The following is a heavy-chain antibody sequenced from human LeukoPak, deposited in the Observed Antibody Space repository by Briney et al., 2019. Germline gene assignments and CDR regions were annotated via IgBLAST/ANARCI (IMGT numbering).Heavy chain of an antibody. CDR3: ARVDLDSSGYFYYYYMDV. V-gene: IGHV3-66*02. CDR2: IYSGGST. CDR1: GFTVSSNY. J-gene: IGHJ6*03. D-gene: IGHD3-22*01. Sequence: PGGSPRLSCAASGFTVSSNYMSWVRQAPGKGLEWVSVIYSGGSTYYADSVKGRFTISRDNSKNTLYLQMNSLRAEDTAVYYCARVDLDSSGYFYYYYMDVWGKGTTVTVSS.